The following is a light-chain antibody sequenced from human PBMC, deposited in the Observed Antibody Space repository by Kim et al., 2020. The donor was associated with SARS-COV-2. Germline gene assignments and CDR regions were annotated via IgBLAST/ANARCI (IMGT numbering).Light chain of an antibody. CDR3: NSRDSSGNHLV. Sequence: ALGQTVTITCPGDSLRSYYASWYQQKPGQAPVLVIYDKNNRPSGIPDRFSVSSSGNTASLTITGAQAEDEADYYCNSRDSSGNHLVFGGGTQLTVL. V-gene: IGLV3-19*01. CDR2: DKN. J-gene: IGLJ2*01. CDR1: SLRSYY.